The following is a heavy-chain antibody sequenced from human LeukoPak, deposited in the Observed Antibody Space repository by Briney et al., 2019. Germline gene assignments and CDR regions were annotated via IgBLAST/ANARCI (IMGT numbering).Heavy chain of an antibody. Sequence: ASVKVSCKASGGTFSSYAISWVRQAPGQGLEWMGGIIPIFGTANYAQKFQGRVTITADKSTSTAYMELSSLRSEDTAVYYCARGRDLWFGELSRENWFDPWGQGTLVTVSS. D-gene: IGHD3-10*01. CDR1: GGTFSSYA. V-gene: IGHV1-69*06. CDR3: ARGRDLWFGELSRENWFDP. J-gene: IGHJ5*02. CDR2: IIPIFGTA.